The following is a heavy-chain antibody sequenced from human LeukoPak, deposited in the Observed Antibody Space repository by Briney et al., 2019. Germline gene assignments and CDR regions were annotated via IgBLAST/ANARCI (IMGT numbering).Heavy chain of an antibody. J-gene: IGHJ6*04. CDR3: AKGYYGSRSYVLMDV. V-gene: IGHV3-30*18. Sequence: GGSLRLSCAASGFTFSSYGMHWVRQAPGRGLEWVAVISYDGSNKYYADSVKGRFTISRDNSKNTLYLQMNSLRAEDTAVYYCAKGYYGSRSYVLMDVWGKGTTVTVFS. CDR1: GFTFSSYG. D-gene: IGHD3-10*01. CDR2: ISYDGSNK.